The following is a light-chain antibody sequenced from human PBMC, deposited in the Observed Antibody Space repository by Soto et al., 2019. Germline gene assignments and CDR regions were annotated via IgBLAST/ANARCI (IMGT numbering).Light chain of an antibody. Sequence: DIQMTKSPSSLSASVGDRVSITCRASQSISTHLSWYQQKPGKAPKLLIYAASSLQSWVPSRFTGSGSGTDFTLTISSLQPEDFATYYCQQRYTSRWTFGQGTKLDIK. CDR3: QQRYTSRWT. CDR1: QSISTH. CDR2: AAS. J-gene: IGKJ1*01. V-gene: IGKV1-39*01.